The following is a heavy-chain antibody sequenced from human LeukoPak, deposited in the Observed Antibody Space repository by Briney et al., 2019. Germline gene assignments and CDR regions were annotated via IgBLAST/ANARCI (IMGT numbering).Heavy chain of an antibody. Sequence: PGGSLRLSCAASGFTFDDYAMHWVRQAPGKGLEWVSGISWISGSIGYADSVKGRFTISRDNAKNSLYLQMKSLRAEDTALYYCAKDRARWDFYYFDYWGQGTLVTVSS. V-gene: IGHV3-9*01. J-gene: IGHJ4*02. CDR3: AKDRARWDFYYFDY. D-gene: IGHD1-26*01. CDR1: GFTFDDYA. CDR2: ISWISGSI.